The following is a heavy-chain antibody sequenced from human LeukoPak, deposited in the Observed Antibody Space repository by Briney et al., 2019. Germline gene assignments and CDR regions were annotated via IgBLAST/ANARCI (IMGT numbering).Heavy chain of an antibody. CDR3: AKVGYFDWLFEHDY. V-gene: IGHV3-23*01. Sequence: GGSLRLSCAASGFTFSSYATSWVRQAPGKGLEWVSAISGSGGSTYYADSVKGRFTISRDNSKNTLYLQMNSLRAEDTAVYYCAKVGYFDWLFEHDYWGQGTLVTVSS. J-gene: IGHJ4*02. D-gene: IGHD3-9*01. CDR2: ISGSGGST. CDR1: GFTFSSYA.